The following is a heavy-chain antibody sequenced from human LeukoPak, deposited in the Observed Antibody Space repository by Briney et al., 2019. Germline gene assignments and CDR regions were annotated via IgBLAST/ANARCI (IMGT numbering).Heavy chain of an antibody. D-gene: IGHD2-21*02. CDR1: GFTLSTSS. CDR2: ISDSSDTI. J-gene: IGHJ6*03. V-gene: IGHV3-48*01. CDR3: ARIGDPGIYSYYMDV. Sequence: GGSLRLSCAASGFTLSTSSINWVRQAPVKGLEWVAYISDSSDTIYYADSVKGRFTISRDNAKNSVYLQMNSLRAEDTALYYCARIGDPGIYSYYMDVWGKGTTVTVSS.